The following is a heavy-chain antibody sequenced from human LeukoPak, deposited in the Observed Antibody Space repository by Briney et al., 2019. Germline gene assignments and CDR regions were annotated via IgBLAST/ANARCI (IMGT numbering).Heavy chain of an antibody. CDR3: ARDTVLWFGESYDPYNWFDP. CDR2: INSDGSST. Sequence: PGGSLRLSCAASGFTFSSYWMHWVRQAPGNGLVWVSRINSDGSSTSYADSVKGRFTISRDNAKNTLYLQMNSLRAEDTAVYYCARDTVLWFGESYDPYNWFDPWGQGTLVTVSS. D-gene: IGHD3-10*01. V-gene: IGHV3-74*01. CDR1: GFTFSSYW. J-gene: IGHJ5*02.